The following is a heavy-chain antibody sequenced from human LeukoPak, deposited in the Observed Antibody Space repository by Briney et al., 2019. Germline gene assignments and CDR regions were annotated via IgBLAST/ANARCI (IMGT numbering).Heavy chain of an antibody. Sequence: GRSLRLSCAASGFTFDDYAMHWVRQAPGKGLEWVSGISWDSGSIGYADSVKGRFTISRDNAKNSLYLQMNSLRAEDTALYYCANLEGYWGQGTLVTVSS. CDR3: ANLEGY. CDR1: GFTFDDYA. D-gene: IGHD3-3*01. CDR2: ISWDSGSI. V-gene: IGHV3-9*01. J-gene: IGHJ4*02.